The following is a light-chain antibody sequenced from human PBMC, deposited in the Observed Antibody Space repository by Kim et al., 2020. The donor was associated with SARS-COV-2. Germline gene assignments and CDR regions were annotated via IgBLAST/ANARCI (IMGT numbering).Light chain of an antibody. V-gene: IGKV3-15*01. CDR2: GAS. Sequence: VSPGESATLSCRASQSVDSSLAWCQQKRGQAPRLLIHGASTRATGIPARFSGSGSGTEFTLTITSLQSEDFAVYYCQQYNKWPRTFGQGTKVDIK. CDR3: QQYNKWPRT. CDR1: QSVDSS. J-gene: IGKJ1*01.